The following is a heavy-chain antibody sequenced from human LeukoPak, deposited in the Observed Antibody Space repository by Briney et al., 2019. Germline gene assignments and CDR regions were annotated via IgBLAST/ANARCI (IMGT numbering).Heavy chain of an antibody. J-gene: IGHJ5*02. CDR2: MNPNSGNT. CDR1: GYTFTSYD. Sequence: ASVKVSCKASGYTFTSYDINWVRQATGQGLEWMGWMNPNSGNTDYAQKFQGRITMTRNTSISTAYMELSSLRSEDTAVYYCARDSLGYNWFDPWGQGTLVTVSS. CDR3: ARDSLGYNWFDP. D-gene: IGHD6-13*01. V-gene: IGHV1-8*01.